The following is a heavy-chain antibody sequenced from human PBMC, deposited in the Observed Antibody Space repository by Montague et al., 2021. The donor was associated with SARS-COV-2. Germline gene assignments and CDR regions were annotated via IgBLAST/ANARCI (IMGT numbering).Heavy chain of an antibody. Sequence: VKPTQTLTLTCAFSGFSLSTSGMCVSWIRQPPGKALEWLALFDWDDDKYYSTSLKTRLTISKDTSKNQVVLTMTNMDPVDTATYYCARMVTIFSLGGYYYYYGMDVWGQGTTVTVSS. CDR3: ARMVTIFSLGGYYYYYGMDV. J-gene: IGHJ6*02. CDR1: GFSLSTSGMC. V-gene: IGHV2-70*01. CDR2: FDWDDDK. D-gene: IGHD3-9*01.